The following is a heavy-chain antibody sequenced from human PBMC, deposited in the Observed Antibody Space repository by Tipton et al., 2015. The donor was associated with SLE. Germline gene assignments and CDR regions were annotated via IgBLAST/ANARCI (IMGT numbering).Heavy chain of an antibody. Sequence: TLSLTCAVYGGSFSGYYWSWIRQPPGKGLEWIGSIYYSGSTYYNPSLKSRVTISLDTSKNQFSLKLSSVTAADTAVYYCARDYYDFWRGYSYYMDVWGKGTTVTVSS. J-gene: IGHJ6*03. CDR1: GGSFSGYY. CDR3: ARDYYDFWRGYSYYMDV. V-gene: IGHV4-34*01. D-gene: IGHD3-3*01. CDR2: IYYSGST.